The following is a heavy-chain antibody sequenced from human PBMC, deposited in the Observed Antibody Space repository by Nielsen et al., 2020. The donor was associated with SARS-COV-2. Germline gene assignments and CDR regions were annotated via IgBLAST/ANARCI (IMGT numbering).Heavy chain of an antibody. V-gene: IGHV5-51*01. J-gene: IGHJ2*01. Sequence: GRSLKISCKGSGYNFTFYWIGWVRQMPGKGLEWMGTIYPGDSDITYSPTFQGPVTISADKSINTAYLQWSSLKASDTATYYCARHFGYCNTTTCFGHYYFDLWGRGTLVTISS. CDR2: IYPGDSDI. D-gene: IGHD2-2*01. CDR3: ARHFGYCNTTTCFGHYYFDL. CDR1: GYNFTFYW.